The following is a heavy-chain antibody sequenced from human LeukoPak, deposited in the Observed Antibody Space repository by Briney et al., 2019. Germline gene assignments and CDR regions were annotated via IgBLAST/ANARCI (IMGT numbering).Heavy chain of an antibody. CDR3: ARQTPAPYCSGGSCYFDY. V-gene: IGHV4-59*08. D-gene: IGHD2-15*01. J-gene: IGHJ4*02. CDR1: GGSISSYY. Sequence: SETLSPTCTVSGGSISSYYWSWIRQPPAKELEWIEYIYYSGSTNYNPSLKSRVTISVDTSKNQFSLKLSSVTAADTAVYYCARQTPAPYCSGGSCYFDYWGQGTLVTVSS. CDR2: IYYSGST.